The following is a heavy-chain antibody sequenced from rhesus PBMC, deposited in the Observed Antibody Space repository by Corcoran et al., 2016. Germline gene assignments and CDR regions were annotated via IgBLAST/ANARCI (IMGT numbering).Heavy chain of an antibody. D-gene: IGHD5-24*01. J-gene: IGHJ4*01. V-gene: IGHV1-156*01. CDR2: VAPVYVEI. CDR1: GYTFTELS. Sequence: EVQLVQSGAEVTKPGASVTVSCKVSGYTFTELSMHCVRQAPGKGLEWMGGVAPVYVEIIHAEKLQGRVTMTDDTSTDTAYMELSSLRSEDTAVYYCARGVYTAGTQFDYWGQGVLVTVSS. CDR3: ARGVYTAGTQFDY.